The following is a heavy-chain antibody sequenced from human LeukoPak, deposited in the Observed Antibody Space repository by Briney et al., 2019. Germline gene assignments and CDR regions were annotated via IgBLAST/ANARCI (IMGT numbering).Heavy chain of an antibody. J-gene: IGHJ6*02. D-gene: IGHD5-12*01. V-gene: IGHV1-18*01. CDR1: GYTFTNYG. CDR3: ARSSSGYNYRYNYGMDV. Sequence: ASVKVSCRASGYTFTNYGLFWVRQAPGQGFEWMGWISANTGNTKALQSFKGRVTMTTDTATSTAYMELRSLTSVDTAVYYCARSSSGYNYRYNYGMDVWGQGTTVIVSS. CDR2: ISANTGNT.